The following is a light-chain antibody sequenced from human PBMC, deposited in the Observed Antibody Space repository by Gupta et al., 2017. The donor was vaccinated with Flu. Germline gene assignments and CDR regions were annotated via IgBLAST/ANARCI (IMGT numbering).Light chain of an antibody. Sequence: EIVLTQSPGTLSLSPGERATLSCRASQSVSANYLAWYQQKPGQAPRLLIYDASSRATGIPDRFSGSGSGTDFTLTSSRREPEDFAVYYCQQYGTSRTFGQGTRVEVK. V-gene: IGKV3-20*01. CDR3: QQYGTSRT. J-gene: IGKJ1*01. CDR2: DAS. CDR1: QSVSANY.